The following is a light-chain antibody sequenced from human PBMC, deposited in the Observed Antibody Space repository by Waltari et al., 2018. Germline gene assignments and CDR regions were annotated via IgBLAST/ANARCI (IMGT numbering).Light chain of an antibody. V-gene: IGLV2-14*03. J-gene: IGLJ1*01. CDR1: RSDVGGYNY. CDR2: DVN. Sequence: QSALTQPASVSGSPGQSITISCTGTRSDVGGYNYVSWYQQHPGKAPKLMIYDVNKRPSGVSNRFSGSKSGHTASLTISGLQAEDEADYYCNSFTSGGTYVFGTGTKVTVL. CDR3: NSFTSGGTYV.